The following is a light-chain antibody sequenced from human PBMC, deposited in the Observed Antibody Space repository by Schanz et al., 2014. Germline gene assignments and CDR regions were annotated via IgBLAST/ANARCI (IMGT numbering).Light chain of an antibody. CDR1: QSIRDW. CDR3: QQYDSYPWT. J-gene: IGKJ1*01. CDR2: RAS. Sequence: DIQMTQSPSTLSASVGDRVTLTCRASQSIRDWLAWYHQRPGEAPNLLIYRASGLQSGVPSRFSGSASGTEFTLTISSLQPDDLGIYYCQQYDSYPWTFGQGTKVEIK. V-gene: IGKV1-5*03.